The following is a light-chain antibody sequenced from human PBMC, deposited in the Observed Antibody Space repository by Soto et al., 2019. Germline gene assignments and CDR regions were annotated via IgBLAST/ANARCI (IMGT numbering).Light chain of an antibody. V-gene: IGKV3-20*01. CDR1: QPINSSY. CDR2: GAS. CDR3: QQSDTSPCT. Sequence: EIVLTQSPGTLSLSPGEAGTLSCRASQPINSSYLAWYQQRPGQAPRLLMYGASNRPTGVPDRFSGRRSGTDFTLTITRLEPEDFAVYYCQQSDTSPCTFGPGTKVDVK. J-gene: IGKJ3*01.